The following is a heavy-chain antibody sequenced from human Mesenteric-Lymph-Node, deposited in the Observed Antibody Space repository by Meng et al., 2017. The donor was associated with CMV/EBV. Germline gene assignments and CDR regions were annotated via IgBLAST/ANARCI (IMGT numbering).Heavy chain of an antibody. V-gene: IGHV3-7*01. CDR1: GFTFSDDW. D-gene: IGHD3-3*01. CDR2: INPDGTEE. Sequence: GGSLRLSCAASGFTFSDDWMTWVRQAPGKGLEWVASINPDGTEEFYVDSVKGRFTLSRDNAKNSLFLQMSTLRVEDTAVYYCARDYGPYDSWSGYYTRDAFDVWGQGTKVTVSS. J-gene: IGHJ3*01. CDR3: ARDYGPYDSWSGYYTRDAFDV.